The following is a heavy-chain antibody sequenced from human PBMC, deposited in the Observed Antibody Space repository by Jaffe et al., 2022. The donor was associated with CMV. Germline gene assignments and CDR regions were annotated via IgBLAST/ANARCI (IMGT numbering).Heavy chain of an antibody. D-gene: IGHD1-26*01. J-gene: IGHJ2*01. V-gene: IGHV3-23*01. Sequence: EVQLLESGGGLVQPGGSLRLSCAASGFTFSSYAMSWVRQAPGKGLEWVSAIKGGSTYYADSVKGRFTISRDNSKNTLYLQMNSLRAEDTAVYYCVSPPHSGAFTYWYFDVWGRGTLVTVSS. CDR3: VSPPHSGAFTYWYFDV. CDR2: IKGGST. CDR1: GFTFSSYA.